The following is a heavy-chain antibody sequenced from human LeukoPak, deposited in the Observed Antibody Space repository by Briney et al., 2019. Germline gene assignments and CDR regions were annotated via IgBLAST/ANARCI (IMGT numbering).Heavy chain of an antibody. Sequence: SETLSLTCTVSGGSISSYYWSWIRQPPGKGLEWIGCIYYSGSTNYNPSLMSRVTISVDTSKNQFSLKLSSVTAADTAVYYCARDQGLSYWYVVLWGRGTLVSVSS. V-gene: IGHV4-59*01. CDR1: GGSISSYY. D-gene: IGHD3/OR15-3a*01. CDR3: ARDQGLSYWYVVL. J-gene: IGHJ2*01. CDR2: IYYSGST.